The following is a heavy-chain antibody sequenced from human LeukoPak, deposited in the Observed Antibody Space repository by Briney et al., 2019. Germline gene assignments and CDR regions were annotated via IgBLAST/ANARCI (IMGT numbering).Heavy chain of an antibody. CDR2: IIPIFGTA. Sequence: SVKVSCKASGYTFTGYYMHWVRQAPGQGLEWMGRIIPIFGTANYAQKFLGRVTITTDESTSTAYMELSSLRSEDTAVYYCARVINDFWVDPWGQGTLVTVSS. J-gene: IGHJ5*02. CDR3: ARVINDFWVDP. V-gene: IGHV1-69*05. CDR1: GYTFTGYY. D-gene: IGHD3-3*01.